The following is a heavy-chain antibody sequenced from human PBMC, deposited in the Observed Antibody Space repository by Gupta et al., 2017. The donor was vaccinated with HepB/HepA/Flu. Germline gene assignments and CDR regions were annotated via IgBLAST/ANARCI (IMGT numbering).Heavy chain of an antibody. CDR2: ISGSGTTT. CDR3: AKARRGTQTMIAFDI. J-gene: IGHJ3*02. Sequence: EVQLLESGGGLVQPGGSLRLSCAASGFTFDNYAMSWVRQAPGKGLEWVSGISGSGTTTYYAGAVKGRFTSSRDNSKNTVYLQTNSLGAEDTAVYYCAKARRGTQTMIAFDIWGQGTMITVSS. D-gene: IGHD1-1*01. V-gene: IGHV3-23*01. CDR1: GFTFDNYA.